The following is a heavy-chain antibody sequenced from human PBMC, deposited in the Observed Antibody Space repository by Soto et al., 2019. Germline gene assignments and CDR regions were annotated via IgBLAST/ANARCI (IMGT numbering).Heavy chain of an antibody. CDR3: TRHGYSSWFDP. J-gene: IGHJ5*02. Sequence: LRLSCAASGFTFSGSAMHWVRQASGKGLEWVGRIRSKANSYATAYAASVKGRFTISRDDSKNTAYLQMNSLKTEDTAVYYCTRHGYSSWFDPWGQGTLVTVSS. D-gene: IGHD6-13*01. CDR1: GFTFSGSA. CDR2: IRSKANSYAT. V-gene: IGHV3-73*01.